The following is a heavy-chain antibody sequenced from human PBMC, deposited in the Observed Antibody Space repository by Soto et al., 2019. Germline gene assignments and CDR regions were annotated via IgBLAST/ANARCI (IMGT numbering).Heavy chain of an antibody. J-gene: IGHJ4*02. Sequence: GGSLRLSCAASGFTFSSYAMSWVRQAPGKGLEWVSAISGSGGSTYYADSVKGRFTISRDNSKNTLYLQMNSLRAEDTAVYYCAKPREYDLGWYCFDYWGQGTLVTVSS. D-gene: IGHD3-16*01. CDR2: ISGSGGST. V-gene: IGHV3-23*01. CDR3: AKPREYDLGWYCFDY. CDR1: GFTFSSYA.